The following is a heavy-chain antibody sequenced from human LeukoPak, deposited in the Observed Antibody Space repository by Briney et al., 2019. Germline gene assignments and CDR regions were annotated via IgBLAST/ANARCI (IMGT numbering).Heavy chain of an antibody. D-gene: IGHD6-13*01. CDR3: APFSAVTPSYFDY. J-gene: IGHJ4*02. CDR1: GFTLSSHS. V-gene: IGHV3-21*01. Sequence: GGSLRLSCAASGFTLSSHSLRWVRQAPGKGLEWVSSISTDGGYIYYADSVKGRFTISRHNAENSLFLQMTSLGAEDTAVYCCAPFSAVTPSYFDYWGQGTLVTVSS. CDR2: ISTDGGYI.